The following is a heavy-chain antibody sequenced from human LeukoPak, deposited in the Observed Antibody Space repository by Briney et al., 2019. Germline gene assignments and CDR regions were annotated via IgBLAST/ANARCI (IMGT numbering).Heavy chain of an antibody. J-gene: IGHJ4*02. CDR1: GFTFSSYS. Sequence: GGSLRLSCAASGFTFSSYSMNWVRQAPGKGLEWVSSISSGSSYIYYADSVKGRFTISRDNAKNSLYLQMNSLRAEDTAVYYCARGARVVVIPFDYWGQGTLVTVSS. CDR3: ARGARVVVIPFDY. D-gene: IGHD3-22*01. V-gene: IGHV3-21*01. CDR2: ISSGSSYI.